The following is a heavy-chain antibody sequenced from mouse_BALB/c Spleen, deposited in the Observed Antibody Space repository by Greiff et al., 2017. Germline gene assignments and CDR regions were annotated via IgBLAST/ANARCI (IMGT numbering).Heavy chain of an antibody. CDR2: ISSGGSYT. J-gene: IGHJ4*01. D-gene: IGHD2-4*01. CDR3: ASLVSTMITTRAMDY. Sequence: EVQGVESGGDLVKPGGSLKLSCAASGFTFSSYGMSWVRQTPDKRLEWVATISSGGSYTYYPDSVKGRFTISRDNAKNTLYLQMSSLKSEDTAMYYCASLVSTMITTRAMDYWGQGTSVTVSS. CDR1: GFTFSSYG. V-gene: IGHV5-6*01.